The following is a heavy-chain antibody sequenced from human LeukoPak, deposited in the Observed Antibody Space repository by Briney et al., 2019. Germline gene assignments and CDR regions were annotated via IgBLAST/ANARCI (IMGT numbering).Heavy chain of an antibody. CDR3: AKVRRSGYHPVDY. CDR1: GFTFSSYA. V-gene: IGHV3-30*04. Sequence: GGSLRLSCAASGFTFSSYAMHWVRQAPGKGLEWVAVISYDGSNKYYADSVKGRFTISRDNSKNTLYLQMNSLRAEDTAVYYCAKVRRSGYHPVDYWGQGTLVTVSS. J-gene: IGHJ4*02. CDR2: ISYDGSNK. D-gene: IGHD3-22*01.